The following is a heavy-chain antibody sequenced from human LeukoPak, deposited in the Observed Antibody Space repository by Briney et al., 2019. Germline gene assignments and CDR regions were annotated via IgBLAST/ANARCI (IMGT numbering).Heavy chain of an antibody. D-gene: IGHD5-12*01. Sequence: ASVKVSCKASGYTFTSYGISWVRQAPGQGLEWMGWISAYNGNTNYAQKLQGTVTMTTDTSTSTAYMELRSLRSDDTAVYYCARTDGGDIVATMEDYWGQGTLVTVSS. CDR1: GYTFTSYG. CDR3: ARTDGGDIVATMEDY. V-gene: IGHV1-18*01. J-gene: IGHJ4*02. CDR2: ISAYNGNT.